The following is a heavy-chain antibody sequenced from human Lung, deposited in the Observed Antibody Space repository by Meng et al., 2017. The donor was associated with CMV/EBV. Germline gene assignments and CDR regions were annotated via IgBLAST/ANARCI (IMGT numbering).Heavy chain of an antibody. CDR3: ARRQWRYYFDY. D-gene: IGHD6-19*01. CDR2: IKQDGSEK. CDR1: GFTFSSYW. Sequence: GGSXRLXCAASGFTFSSYWMSWVRQAPGKGLEWVANIKQDGSEKYYVDSVKGRFTISRDNAKNSLYLQMNSLRAEDTAVYYCARRQWRYYFDYWGQGTLVTFSS. J-gene: IGHJ4*02. V-gene: IGHV3-7*01.